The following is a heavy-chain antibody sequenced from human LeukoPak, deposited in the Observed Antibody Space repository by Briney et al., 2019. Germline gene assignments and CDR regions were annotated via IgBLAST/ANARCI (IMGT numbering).Heavy chain of an antibody. V-gene: IGHV1-69*13. J-gene: IGHJ4*02. Sequence: SVKVSCKASGGTFSSYAISWVRQAPGQGLEWMGGIIPIFGTANYAQKFQGRVTITADESTSTAYMELSSLRSEDTAVYYCAHNYYGSGSPEDIFDYWGQGTLVTVSS. D-gene: IGHD3-10*01. CDR2: IIPIFGTA. CDR1: GGTFSSYA. CDR3: AHNYYGSGSPEDIFDY.